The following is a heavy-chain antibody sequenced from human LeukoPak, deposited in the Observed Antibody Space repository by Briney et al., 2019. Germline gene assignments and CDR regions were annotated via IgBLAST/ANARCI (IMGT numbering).Heavy chain of an antibody. D-gene: IGHD2-2*01. CDR3: ASGVVPAAIAYFQH. Sequence: GGSLRLSCAASGFTFSSYAMNWVRQAPGKGRQWVAVISDDGSNKYYADSVTGRFTISRDNSKNTMYLQMNPLTVEDAAVYYCASGVVPAAIAYFQHWGQGTLVTVSS. CDR1: GFTFSSYA. V-gene: IGHV3-30-3*01. CDR2: ISDDGSNK. J-gene: IGHJ1*01.